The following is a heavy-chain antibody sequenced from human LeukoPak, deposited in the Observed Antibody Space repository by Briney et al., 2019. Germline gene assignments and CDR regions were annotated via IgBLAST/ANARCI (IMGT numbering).Heavy chain of an antibody. CDR2: INHSGRI. J-gene: IGHJ3*02. V-gene: IGHV4-34*01. Sequence: SETLSLTCAVSGGSFSDYSWDWSWIRQAPGKGLEWLGEINHSGRINYTPSLKSRVIISVDTSKSQFSLKLSSVTAADTAVYYCARVRWDAFDIWGQGTMVTVSS. CDR3: ARVRWDAFDI. CDR1: GGSFSDYSWD. D-gene: IGHD3-3*01.